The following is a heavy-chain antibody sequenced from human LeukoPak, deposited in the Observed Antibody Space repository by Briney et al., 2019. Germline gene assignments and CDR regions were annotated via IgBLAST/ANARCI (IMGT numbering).Heavy chain of an antibody. CDR3: AREDDCSSGWCFFDY. D-gene: IGHD6-19*01. CDR1: GSTFSRYA. CDR2: ISYDGSNK. Sequence: PGGSLRLSCAASGSTFSRYAMHWVRQAPGKGLEWVAVISYDGSNKYYADSVKGRFTISRDNSKNTLYLQMNSLRAEDTAVYYCAREDDCSSGWCFFDYWGQGTLVTVSS. J-gene: IGHJ4*02. V-gene: IGHV3-30-3*01.